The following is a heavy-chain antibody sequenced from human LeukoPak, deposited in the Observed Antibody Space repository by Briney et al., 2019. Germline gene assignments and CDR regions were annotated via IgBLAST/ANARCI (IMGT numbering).Heavy chain of an antibody. Sequence: KFGESLKISCKGSGYSFANFWIGWVRQMPGKGLEWMGIIYPADSDTRYSPSFQGQATISADKSISTAYLQGSSLKASDTAIYYCARRGGGYVDSWGQGTLVTVSS. V-gene: IGHV5-51*01. CDR3: ARRGGGYVDS. CDR2: IYPADSDT. J-gene: IGHJ5*01. CDR1: GYSFANFW. D-gene: IGHD1-26*01.